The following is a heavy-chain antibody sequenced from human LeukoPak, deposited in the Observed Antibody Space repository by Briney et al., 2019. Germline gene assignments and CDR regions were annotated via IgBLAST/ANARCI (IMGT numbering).Heavy chain of an antibody. D-gene: IGHD1-26*01. Sequence: SETLSLTCSVSGGSISSSDYYWGWIRQPPGKGLEWIGSIYYSGTTYYNPSLKSRVTISVDTSKSQFSLKLSSVTAADTAVYYCARGDGGSYGFDYWGQGTLVTVSS. V-gene: IGHV4-39*07. J-gene: IGHJ4*02. CDR3: ARGDGGSYGFDY. CDR2: IYYSGTT. CDR1: GGSISSSDYY.